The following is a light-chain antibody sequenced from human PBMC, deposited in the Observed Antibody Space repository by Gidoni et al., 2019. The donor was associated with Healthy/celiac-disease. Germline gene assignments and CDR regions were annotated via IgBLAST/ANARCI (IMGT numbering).Light chain of an antibody. J-gene: IGLJ3*02. CDR2: DVS. CDR3: SSYTSSSTWV. Sequence: QSALPQPASVSGSPGQSITISCTGTSSDVGGYNYVSWYQQHPGKAPKLMIYDVSNRPSGVSNRFSGSTSGNTASLTISGLQAEDEADYYCSSYTSSSTWVFGGGTKLTVL. V-gene: IGLV2-14*01. CDR1: SSDVGGYNY.